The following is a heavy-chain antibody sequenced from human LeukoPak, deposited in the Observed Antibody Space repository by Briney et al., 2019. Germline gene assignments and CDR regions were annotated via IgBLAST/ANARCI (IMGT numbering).Heavy chain of an antibody. CDR1: GFTFSSYG. J-gene: IGHJ5*02. CDR3: ARDYYDSSGSPVDP. V-gene: IGHV3-23*01. D-gene: IGHD3-22*01. CDR2: ISGSGGST. Sequence: GGSLRLSCAASGFTFSSYGMSWVRQAPGKGLEWVSAISGSGGSTYYADSVKGRFTISRDNSKNTLYLQMNSLRAEDTAVYYCARDYYDSSGSPVDPWGQGTLVTVSS.